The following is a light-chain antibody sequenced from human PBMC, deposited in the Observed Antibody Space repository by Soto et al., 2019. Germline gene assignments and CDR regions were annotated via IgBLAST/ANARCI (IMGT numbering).Light chain of an antibody. CDR3: QQYYSTPPT. CDR1: QSLLYSSNIKNY. CDR2: WAS. J-gene: IGKJ2*01. V-gene: IGKV4-1*01. Sequence: DIVMTQSPDSLAVSLGERATINCKSSQSLLYSSNIKNYLAWYQQKPGQPPKLLIYWASTRESGVPDRFSGSGSGTHFARTISSLQAEDVAVYYCQQYYSTPPTFGQGTKLEIK.